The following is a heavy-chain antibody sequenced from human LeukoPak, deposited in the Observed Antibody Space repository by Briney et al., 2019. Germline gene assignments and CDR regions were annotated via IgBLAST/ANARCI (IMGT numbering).Heavy chain of an antibody. V-gene: IGHV4-59*01. CDR1: GGSISSYY. CDR3: ARAWLSSSGTDAFDI. Sequence: SETLSLTCTVSGGSISSYYWSWIRQPPGKGLEWIGYIYYSGSTNYNPSLKSRVTISVDTSKNQFSLKLSSVTAADTAVYYYARAWLSSSGTDAFDIWGQGTMVTVSS. D-gene: IGHD3-22*01. CDR2: IYYSGST. J-gene: IGHJ3*02.